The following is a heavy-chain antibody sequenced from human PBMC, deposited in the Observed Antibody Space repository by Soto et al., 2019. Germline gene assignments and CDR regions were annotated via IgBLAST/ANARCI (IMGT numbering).Heavy chain of an antibody. Sequence: SETLSLTCAVSGGSISSSNWWSWVRQPPGKGLEWIGEIYHSGSTNYNPSLKSRVTISVDKSKNQFSLKLSSVTAADTAVYYCARTPMVRKPDHDAFDIWGRGTMVTVSS. V-gene: IGHV4-4*02. CDR3: ARTPMVRKPDHDAFDI. CDR1: GGSISSSNW. CDR2: IYHSGST. D-gene: IGHD3-10*01. J-gene: IGHJ3*02.